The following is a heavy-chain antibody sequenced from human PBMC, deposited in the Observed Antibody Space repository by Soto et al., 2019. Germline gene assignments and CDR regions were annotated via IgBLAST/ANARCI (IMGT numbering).Heavy chain of an antibody. D-gene: IGHD3-22*01. V-gene: IGHV1-69*13. CDR3: ARGDYDSSGYYYKNYYYGMDV. CDR2: IIPIFGVP. CDR1: GGTFSRYS. J-gene: IGHJ6*02. Sequence: SVKVSCKASGGTFSRYSITWVRQAPGHGLEWIGRIIPIFGVPTYAQKFQGRVTITADESTSTAYMELSSLRSDDTAVYYCARGDYDSSGYYYKNYYYGMDVWGQGTTVTVSS.